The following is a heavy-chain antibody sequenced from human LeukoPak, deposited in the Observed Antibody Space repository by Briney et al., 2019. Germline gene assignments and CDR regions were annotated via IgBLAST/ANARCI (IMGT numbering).Heavy chain of an antibody. J-gene: IGHJ4*02. D-gene: IGHD6-13*01. CDR1: GGSISTYY. CDR3: ARVSARWAAANTYYFDY. Sequence: SETLSLTCSVSGGSISTYYWSWIRQPAGKGLEWIGRIYTSGTTNYNPSLKSRVTMSVDTSKNQFSLKVNSVTAAYTAVYYCARVSARWAAANTYYFDYWGQGTLVTVSS. V-gene: IGHV4-4*07. CDR2: IYTSGTT.